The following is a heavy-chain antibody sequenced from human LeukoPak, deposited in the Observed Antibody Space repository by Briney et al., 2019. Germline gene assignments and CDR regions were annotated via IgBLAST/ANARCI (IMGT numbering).Heavy chain of an antibody. J-gene: IGHJ4*02. V-gene: IGHV3-74*01. CDR3: ARDTTPSTSYYYDSSGFNY. D-gene: IGHD3-22*01. CDR1: GFTFSSYW. CDR2: INSDWSST. Sequence: GGSLRLSCAASGFTFSSYWMLWVRQARGKGLVWVGHINSDWSSTSYADSVKGRFTICRDNDKNTLYLQMNSLSAEDTAVYYCARDTTPSTSYYYDSSGFNYWGQGTLVTVSS.